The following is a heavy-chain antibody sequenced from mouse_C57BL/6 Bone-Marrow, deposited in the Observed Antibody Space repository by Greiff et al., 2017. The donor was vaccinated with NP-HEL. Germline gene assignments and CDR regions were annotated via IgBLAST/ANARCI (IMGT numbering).Heavy chain of an antibody. CDR1: GYTFTSYW. Sequence: VQLQQPGAELVKPGASVKMSCKASGYTFTSYWITWVKQRPGQGLEWIGDIYPGSGSTNYNEKFKSKATLTVDTSSSTAYMQLSSLTSEDSAVYYCARWYYGSRYFDYWGQGTTLTVSS. J-gene: IGHJ2*01. CDR2: IYPGSGST. D-gene: IGHD1-1*01. V-gene: IGHV1-55*01. CDR3: ARWYYGSRYFDY.